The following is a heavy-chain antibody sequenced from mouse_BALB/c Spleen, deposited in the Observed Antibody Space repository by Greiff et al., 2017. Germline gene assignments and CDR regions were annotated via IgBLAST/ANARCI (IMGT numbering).Heavy chain of an antibody. CDR3: ARDYGSSYDYYFDY. Sequence: EVKLQESGAELVRPGALVKLSCKASGFNIKDYYMHWVKQRPEQGLEWIGWIDPENGNTIYDPKFQGKASITADTSSNTAYLQLSSLTSEDTAVYYCARDYGSSYDYYFDYWGQGTTLTVSS. V-gene: IGHV14-1*02. CDR1: GFNIKDYY. J-gene: IGHJ2*01. D-gene: IGHD1-1*01. CDR2: IDPENGNT.